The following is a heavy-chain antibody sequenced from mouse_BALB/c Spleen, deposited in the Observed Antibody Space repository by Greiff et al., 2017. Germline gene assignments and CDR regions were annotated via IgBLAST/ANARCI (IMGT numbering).Heavy chain of an antibody. CDR2: INPYNGDT. Sequence: EVQLQQSGPELVKPGASMKISCKASGYSFTGYFMNWVMQSHGKSLEWIGRINPYNGDTFYNQKFKGKATLTVDKSSSTAHMELRSLASEDSAVYYCARLEVYFDYWGQGTTLTVSS. V-gene: IGHV1-20*02. J-gene: IGHJ2*01. CDR1: GYSFTGYF. CDR3: ARLEVYFDY.